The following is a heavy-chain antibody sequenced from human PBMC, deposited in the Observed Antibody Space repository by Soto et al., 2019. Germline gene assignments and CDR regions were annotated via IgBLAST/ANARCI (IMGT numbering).Heavy chain of an antibody. CDR2: INHSGST. CDR3: ARRPVLLWFGELLYKPTRHANFDY. V-gene: IGHV4-34*01. Sequence: SETLSLTCAVYGGSFSGYYWSWIRQPPGKGLEWIGEINHSGSTNYNPSLKSRVTISVDTSKNQFSLKLSSVTAADTAVYYCARRPVLLWFGELLYKPTRHANFDYWGQGTLVTVSS. D-gene: IGHD3-10*01. CDR1: GGSFSGYY. J-gene: IGHJ4*02.